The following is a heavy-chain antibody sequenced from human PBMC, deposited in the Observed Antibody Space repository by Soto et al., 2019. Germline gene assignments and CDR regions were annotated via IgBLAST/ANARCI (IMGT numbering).Heavy chain of an antibody. CDR3: AIPAGAPRHFGDDGGSGWGAFET. CDR1: GGFVDSGGYY. J-gene: IGHJ3*02. Sequence: QVQLQESGPGLVKPSRTLTLTCTVSGGFVDSGGYYWPWIRHLPGKGLEWIGDMRYSGSSYYNPSLESRVTLSCGTSIDIFSLKLGSVTAPGTAFYFCAIPAGAPRHFGDDGGSGWGAFETWGQGTMVTVSS. CDR2: MRYSGSS. D-gene: IGHD3-10*01. V-gene: IGHV4-31*03.